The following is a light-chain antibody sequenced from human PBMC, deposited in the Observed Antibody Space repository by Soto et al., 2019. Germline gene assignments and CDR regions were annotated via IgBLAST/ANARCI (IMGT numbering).Light chain of an antibody. CDR3: QHYSGYSRA. CDR1: QSISVW. CDR2: KAS. J-gene: IGKJ2*01. V-gene: IGKV1-5*03. Sequence: DIPMTQSPSTLSASVGDRVTITCRASQSISVWLAWYQQKPGKAPKHLIYKASNLESGVPSRFSGSGSGTEFTLTISSLQPDDFATYYCQHYSGYSRAFGQGTKVEIK.